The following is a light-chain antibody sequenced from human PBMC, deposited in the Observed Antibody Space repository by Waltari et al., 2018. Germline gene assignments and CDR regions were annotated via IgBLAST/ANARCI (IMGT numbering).Light chain of an antibody. CDR1: QRVLYSSSNKNY. CDR3: QQYYYTPRT. Sequence: DIVMTQSPDSLAASLGERATINCKSSQRVLYSSSNKNYLAWYQQKPGYPPRLLIYWASTRESGVPDRFSGSGSGTDFTLTISSLQAEDVALYCCQQYYYTPRTFGQGTRLEIK. J-gene: IGKJ5*01. CDR2: WAS. V-gene: IGKV4-1*01.